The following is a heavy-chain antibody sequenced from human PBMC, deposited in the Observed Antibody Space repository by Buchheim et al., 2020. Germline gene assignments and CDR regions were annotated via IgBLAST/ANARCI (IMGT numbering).Heavy chain of an antibody. CDR1: GGTFSSYA. CDR2: IIPIFGTA. J-gene: IGHJ6*02. D-gene: IGHD1-26*01. Sequence: QVQLVQSGAEVKKPGASVKVSCKASGGTFSSYAISWVRQAPGQGLEWMGGIIPIFGTANYAQKFQGRVTITADESTSTAYMELSSLRSEDTAVYYCARVGATTGLPNPENYYYGMDVWGQGTT. V-gene: IGHV1-69*01. CDR3: ARVGATTGLPNPENYYYGMDV.